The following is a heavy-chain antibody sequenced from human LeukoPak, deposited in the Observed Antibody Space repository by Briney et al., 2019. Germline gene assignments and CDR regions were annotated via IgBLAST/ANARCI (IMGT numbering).Heavy chain of an antibody. CDR3: ARAYSGSYNWFDP. CDR2: ISSSSSYL. J-gene: IGHJ5*02. Sequence: GGSLRLSCAASGFTFSSHSMNWVRQAPGKGLEWVSGISSSSSYLYYADSVKGRFTVSRDNAKNSLFLQMNRLRAEDTAVYYCARAYSGSYNWFDPWGQGTLVTVSS. D-gene: IGHD1-26*01. CDR1: GFTFSSHS. V-gene: IGHV3-21*01.